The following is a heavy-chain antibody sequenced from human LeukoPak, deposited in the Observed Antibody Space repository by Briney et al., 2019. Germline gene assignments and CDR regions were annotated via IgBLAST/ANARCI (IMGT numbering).Heavy chain of an antibody. D-gene: IGHD7-27*01. V-gene: IGHV1-2*06. CDR2: INPNSGGT. J-gene: IGHJ4*02. CDR3: ARDLSSTSNWELDY. CDR1: GYTFIGYY. Sequence: ASVKVSCNDSGYTFIGYYIHWVRQAPGQGLEWMGRINPNSGGTNYAQKFQGSVTMTRDTSISTAYMELSGLRSDDTAVYYCARDLSSTSNWELDYWGQGTLVTVSS.